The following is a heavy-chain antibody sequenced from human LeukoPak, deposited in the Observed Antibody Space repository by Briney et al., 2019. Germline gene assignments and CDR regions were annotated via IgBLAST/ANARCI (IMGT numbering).Heavy chain of an antibody. Sequence: ASETLSLTCTVSGGSISSYYWSWIRQPPGKGLEWIGEINHSGSTNYNPSLKSRVTISVDTSKNQFSLKLSSVTAADTAVYYCASTDSLDKRPFDYWGQGTLVTVSS. V-gene: IGHV4-34*01. CDR3: ASTDSLDKRPFDY. J-gene: IGHJ4*02. D-gene: IGHD1-1*01. CDR1: GGSISSYY. CDR2: INHSGST.